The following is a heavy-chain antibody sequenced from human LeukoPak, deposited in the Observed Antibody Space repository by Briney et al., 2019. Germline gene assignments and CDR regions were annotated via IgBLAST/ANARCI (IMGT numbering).Heavy chain of an antibody. D-gene: IGHD1-26*01. Sequence: SETLSLTCAVYGGSFSGYYWSWIRQPPGKGLEWIGEINHSGSTNYIPSLNSRVTISVATSKNQFSLKLSSVTAADTAVYYCARGRRSYAYFDYWGQGALVTVSS. V-gene: IGHV4-34*01. J-gene: IGHJ4*02. CDR1: GGSFSGYY. CDR3: ARGRRSYAYFDY. CDR2: INHSGST.